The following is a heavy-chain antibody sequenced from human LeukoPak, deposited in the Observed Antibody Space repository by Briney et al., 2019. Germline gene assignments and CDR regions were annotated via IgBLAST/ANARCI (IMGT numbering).Heavy chain of an antibody. Sequence: GGSLRLSCVASGFTFSTSDMNWVRQAPGKGLDWVSYISRSGTNIYYAESVKGRFTISRDNAKTSLYLQMNSLRVEDTAVYYCARMGGNLSRWGQGTLVTVSS. CDR1: GFTFSTSD. D-gene: IGHD1-26*01. CDR3: ARMGGNLSR. V-gene: IGHV3-48*03. J-gene: IGHJ4*02. CDR2: ISRSGTNI.